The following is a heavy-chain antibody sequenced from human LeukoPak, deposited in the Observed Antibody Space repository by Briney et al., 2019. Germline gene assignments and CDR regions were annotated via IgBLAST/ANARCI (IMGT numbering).Heavy chain of an antibody. CDR3: ARGGYSVLSHYYYYMDV. CDR2: ISSSGSTI. D-gene: IGHD5/OR15-5a*01. Sequence: GGSLRLSCAASGFTFSRYGIHWVRQAPGKGLEWVSYISSSGSTIYYADSVKGRFTISRDNAKNSLYLQMNSLRAEDTAVYYCARGGYSVLSHYYYYMDVWGKGTTVTISS. CDR1: GFTFSRYG. J-gene: IGHJ6*03. V-gene: IGHV3-48*03.